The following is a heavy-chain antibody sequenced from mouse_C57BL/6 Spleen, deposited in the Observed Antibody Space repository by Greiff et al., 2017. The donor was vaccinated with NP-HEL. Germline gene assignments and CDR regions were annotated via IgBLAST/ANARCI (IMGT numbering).Heavy chain of an antibody. CDR1: GFTFSDYG. J-gene: IGHJ1*03. D-gene: IGHD1-1*01. CDR2: ISSGSSTI. Sequence: EVKLVESGGGLVKPGGSLKLSCAASGFTFSDYGMHWVRQAPEKGLEWVAYISSGSSTIYYADTVKGRFTISRDNAKNTLFLQMTSLRSEDTAMYYCARLLYWYFDVWGTGTTVTVSS. V-gene: IGHV5-17*01. CDR3: ARLLYWYFDV.